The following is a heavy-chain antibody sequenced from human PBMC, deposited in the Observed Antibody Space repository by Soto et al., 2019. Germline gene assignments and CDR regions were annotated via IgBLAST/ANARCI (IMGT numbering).Heavy chain of an antibody. Sequence: AETLSLTCTVSGGSXISYYWSWIRQPPGRGLEWIGFIYYAGSTKYNPSLNSRVTISVDTSKNQFSLTVTSVTAADTAVYYCARRIVATEXFD. CDR3: ARRIVATEXFD. V-gene: IGHV4-59*08. J-gene: IGHJ4*01. CDR2: IYYAGST. CDR1: GGSXISYY. D-gene: IGHD5-12*01.